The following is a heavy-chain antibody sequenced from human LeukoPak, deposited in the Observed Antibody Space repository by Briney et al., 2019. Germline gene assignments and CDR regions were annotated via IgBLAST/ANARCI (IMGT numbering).Heavy chain of an antibody. V-gene: IGHV1-18*04. CDR3: ARGPIYDILTGYPKGAVDY. J-gene: IGHJ4*02. CDR1: GYTFTSYG. D-gene: IGHD3-9*01. CDR2: ISAYNGNT. Sequence: ASVKVSCKASGYTFTSYGISWVRQAPGQGLEWMGWISAYNGNTNYAQKLQGRVTMTTDTSTSTAYMELRSLRSDDTAVYYCARGPIYDILTGYPKGAVDYWGQGTLVTVSS.